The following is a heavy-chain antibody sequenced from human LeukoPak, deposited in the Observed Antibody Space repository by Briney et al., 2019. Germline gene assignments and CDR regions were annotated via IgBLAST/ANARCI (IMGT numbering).Heavy chain of an antibody. D-gene: IGHD5/OR15-5a*01. CDR2: IIPSLGIA. J-gene: IGHJ4*02. CDR3: ASTTKGSTFDY. V-gene: IGHV1-69*04. Sequence: SVKVSCKASGCTFSSYAMSWVRQAPGQGLEWMGRIIPSLGIANYAQKFQGRVTITADESTSTAYMELSSLRSEDTAVYYCASTTKGSTFDYWGQGTLVTVSS. CDR1: GCTFSSYA.